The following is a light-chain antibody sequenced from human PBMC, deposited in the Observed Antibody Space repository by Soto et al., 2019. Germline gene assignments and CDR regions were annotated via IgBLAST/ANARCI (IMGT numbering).Light chain of an antibody. CDR1: QSVSSN. CDR3: QNYDSAPIT. Sequence: EIVMTQSPATLSVSPGERATLSCRASQSVSSNLAWYQQKPGQAPRLLIYGASTRATGIPARFSGSGSGTEFTLTISSLQSEDFATYYCQNYDSAPITFGQGTRLEI. J-gene: IGKJ5*01. V-gene: IGKV3-15*01. CDR2: GAS.